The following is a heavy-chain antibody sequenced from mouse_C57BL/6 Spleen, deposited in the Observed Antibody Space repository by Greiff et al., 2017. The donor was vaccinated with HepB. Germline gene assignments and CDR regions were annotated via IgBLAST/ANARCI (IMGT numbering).Heavy chain of an antibody. CDR3: ARSFDGYYAMDY. Sequence: VQLKQSGPELVKPGASVKISCKASGYSFTGYYMNWVKQSPEKSLEWIGEINPSTGGTTYNQKFKAKATLTVDKSSSTAYMQLKSLTSEDSAVYYCARSFDGYYAMDYWGQGTSVTVSS. CDR1: GYSFTGYY. J-gene: IGHJ4*01. V-gene: IGHV1-42*01. CDR2: INPSTGGT. D-gene: IGHD2-3*01.